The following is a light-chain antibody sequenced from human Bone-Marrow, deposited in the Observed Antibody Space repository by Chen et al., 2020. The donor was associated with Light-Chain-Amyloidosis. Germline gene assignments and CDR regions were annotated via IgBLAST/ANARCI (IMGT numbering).Light chain of an antibody. CDR1: SSDVGGDNH. Sequence: QSALTQPASVSGSPGQSITISCTGTSSDVGGDNHVSWYQQHTDKAPKLMIYEVTNRPSWVPDRFSGSKSDNTASLTISGLQNEDEADYFCSSYTITNTLVFGSGTRVTVL. CDR2: EVT. CDR3: SSYTITNTLV. V-gene: IGLV2-14*01. J-gene: IGLJ1*01.